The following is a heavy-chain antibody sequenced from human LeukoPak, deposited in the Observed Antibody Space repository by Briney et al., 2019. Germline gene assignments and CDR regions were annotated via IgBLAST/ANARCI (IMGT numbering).Heavy chain of an antibody. CDR3: ARASTYYYGSGSHY. D-gene: IGHD3-10*01. CDR1: GYTFTSYG. Sequence: ASVKVSCKASGYTFTSYGISWVRQAPGQGLEWMGRINTNTGNPTYAQGFTGRFVFSLDTSVSTAYLQISSLKAEDTAVYYCARASTYYYGSGSHYWGQGTLVTVSS. J-gene: IGHJ4*02. CDR2: INTNTGNP. V-gene: IGHV7-4-1*02.